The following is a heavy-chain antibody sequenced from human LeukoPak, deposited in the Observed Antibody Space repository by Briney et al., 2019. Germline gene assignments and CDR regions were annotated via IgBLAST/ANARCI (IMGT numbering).Heavy chain of an antibody. Sequence: ASVKVSCKASGYRFTSYAMNWVRQAPGQRLEWMGWISANTGNPGNPTYAQGFAGRFVFSLDTSVSTAYLEISSLRAEDTAVYYCSRGYGAGRRFQHWGQGTLVTVSS. J-gene: IGHJ1*01. D-gene: IGHD4-17*01. V-gene: IGHV7-4-1*02. CDR2: ISANTGNPGNP. CDR1: GYRFTSYA. CDR3: SRGYGAGRRFQH.